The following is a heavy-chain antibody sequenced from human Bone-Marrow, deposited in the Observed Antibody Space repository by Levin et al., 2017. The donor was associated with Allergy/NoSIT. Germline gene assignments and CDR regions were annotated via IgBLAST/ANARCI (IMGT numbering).Heavy chain of an antibody. D-gene: IGHD6-6*01. Sequence: NAGGSLRLSCTASGFTFGEYSMNWVRQAPGKGLEWVSSISHKGSWTYTAASMRGRFTISRDNANNLLFLQMDTVRVEDSAVYYCARISSSSVAFDIWGQGTSVTVSS. CDR3: ARISSSSVAFDI. CDR2: ISHKGSWT. V-gene: IGHV3-21*01. CDR1: GFTFGEYS. J-gene: IGHJ3*02.